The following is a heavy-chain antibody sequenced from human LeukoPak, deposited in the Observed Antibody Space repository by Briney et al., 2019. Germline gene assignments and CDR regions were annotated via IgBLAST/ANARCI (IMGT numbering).Heavy chain of an antibody. D-gene: IGHD3-10*01. CDR3: ARVLRGSGSYPFDY. CDR2: MNPNSGNT. J-gene: IGHJ4*02. Sequence: GASVKVSCKASGYTFTSYDINWVRQATGQGLEWMGWMNPNSGNTGYAQKFQGRVTMTRNTSISTAYMELSSLRSEDTAVYYCARVLRGSGSYPFDYWGQGTLVTVSS. V-gene: IGHV1-8*01. CDR1: GYTFTSYD.